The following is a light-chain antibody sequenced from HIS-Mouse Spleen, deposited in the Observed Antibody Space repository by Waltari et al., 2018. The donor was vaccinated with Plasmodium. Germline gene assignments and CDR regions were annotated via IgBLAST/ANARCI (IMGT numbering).Light chain of an antibody. J-gene: IGLJ2*01. CDR3: QAWDSSTAWV. Sequence: SYELTQPPSVSVSPGQTASITCSGDKLGDKYACWYQQNPGQSPVLVIYQDSKRPSGIPERFSGSNSGNTATLTISGTRAMDEADYYCQAWDSSTAWVFGGGTKLTVL. V-gene: IGLV3-1*01. CDR2: QDS. CDR1: KLGDKY.